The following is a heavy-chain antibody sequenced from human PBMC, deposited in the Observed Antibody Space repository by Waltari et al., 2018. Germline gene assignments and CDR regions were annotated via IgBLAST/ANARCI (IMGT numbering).Heavy chain of an antibody. CDR1: GFNVNTHY. V-gene: IGHV3-53*01. CDR2: INNERIT. D-gene: IGHD2-15*01. Sequence: ELQLVESGGGLIQPGGSLRLSCAASGFNVNTHYMSWVRQALGKGLDGSSGINNERITYVSDSVKGRFTISRDSYRNTLSLQMISLRAEDTAVYYCARAESGGMFDYYYGMDVWGQGTTVTVSS. J-gene: IGHJ6*02. CDR3: ARAESGGMFDYYYGMDV.